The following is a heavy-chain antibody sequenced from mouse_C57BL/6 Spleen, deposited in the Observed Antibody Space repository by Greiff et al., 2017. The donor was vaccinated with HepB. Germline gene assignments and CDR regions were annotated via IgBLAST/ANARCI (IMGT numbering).Heavy chain of an antibody. Sequence: VMLVESGAELVKPGASVKISCKASGYAFSSYWMNWVKQRPGKGLEWIGQIYPGDGDTNYNGKFKGKATLTADKSSSTAYMQLSSLTSEDSAVYFCARWSGSSWFAYWGQGTLVTVSA. D-gene: IGHD1-1*01. V-gene: IGHV1-80*01. J-gene: IGHJ3*01. CDR1: GYAFSSYW. CDR3: ARWSGSSWFAY. CDR2: IYPGDGDT.